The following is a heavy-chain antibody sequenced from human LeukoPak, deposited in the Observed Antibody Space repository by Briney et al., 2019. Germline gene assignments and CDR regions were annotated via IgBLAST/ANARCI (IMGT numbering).Heavy chain of an antibody. CDR1: GGSISSSSYY. D-gene: IGHD6-13*01. Sequence: ETLSLTCTVSGGSISSSSYYWGWIRQPPGKGLEWIGSIYYSGSTYYNPSLKSRVTISVDTSKNQFSLKLSSVTAADTAVYYCARRTTAAWVENWFDPWGQGTLVTVSS. J-gene: IGHJ5*02. CDR2: IYYSGST. V-gene: IGHV4-39*01. CDR3: ARRTTAAWVENWFDP.